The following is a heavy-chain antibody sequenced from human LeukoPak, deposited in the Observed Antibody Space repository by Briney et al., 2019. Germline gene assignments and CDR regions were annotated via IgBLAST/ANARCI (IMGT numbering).Heavy chain of an antibody. CDR1: GFTFSNYA. J-gene: IGHJ4*02. Sequence: GGSLRLSCAASGFTFSNYAMSWVRQAPGKGLEWVSAISGSGGNTYYADSVKGRFTISRDNSKNTLYLQMNSLRAEDTAVYYRATRVGGSYFDKYFDYWGQGTLVTVSS. V-gene: IGHV3-23*01. CDR2: ISGSGGNT. D-gene: IGHD1-26*01. CDR3: ATRVGGSYFDKYFDY.